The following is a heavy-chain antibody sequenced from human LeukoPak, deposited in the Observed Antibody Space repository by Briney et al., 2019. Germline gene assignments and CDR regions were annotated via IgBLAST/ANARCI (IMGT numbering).Heavy chain of an antibody. CDR1: GFTFSSYA. V-gene: IGHV3-23*01. D-gene: IGHD1-26*01. Sequence: GGSLRLSCAASGFTFSSYAMSWVRQAPGKGLEWVSAISGSGGSTYYADSVRGRFTISRDNSKNTLYLQINDLRPEDRAVYYCAKTVGANKNYFDYWGQGTLVTVSS. J-gene: IGHJ4*02. CDR2: ISGSGGST. CDR3: AKTVGANKNYFDY.